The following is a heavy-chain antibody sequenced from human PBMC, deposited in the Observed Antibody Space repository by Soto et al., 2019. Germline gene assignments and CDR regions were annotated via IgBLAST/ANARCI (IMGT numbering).Heavy chain of an antibody. Sequence: GGSLRLSCAPSGLTFCSYRMNWVRQAPGKGLEWVSYISSSSSTIYYADSVKGRFTISRDNAKNSLYLQMNSLRAEDTAVYYCARHPERIAQIGWFDPWGQGT. CDR1: GLTFCSYR. CDR3: ARHPERIAQIGWFDP. CDR2: ISSSSSTI. D-gene: IGHD6-13*01. V-gene: IGHV3-48*01. J-gene: IGHJ5*02.